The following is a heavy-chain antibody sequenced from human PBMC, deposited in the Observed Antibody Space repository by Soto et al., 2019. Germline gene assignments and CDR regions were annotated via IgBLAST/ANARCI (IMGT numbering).Heavy chain of an antibody. Sequence: GSLRLSCAASGFTFSSYGMHWVRQAPGKGLEWVAVISYDGSNKYYADSVKGRFTISRDNSKNTLYLQMNSLRAEDTAVYYCAKDRNYDFWSGSNWFDPWGQGTLVTVSS. D-gene: IGHD3-3*01. CDR3: AKDRNYDFWSGSNWFDP. CDR1: GFTFSSYG. J-gene: IGHJ5*02. V-gene: IGHV3-30*18. CDR2: ISYDGSNK.